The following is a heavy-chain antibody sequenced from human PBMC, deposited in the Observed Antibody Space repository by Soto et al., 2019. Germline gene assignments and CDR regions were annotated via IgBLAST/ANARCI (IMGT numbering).Heavy chain of an antibody. CDR2: INPNSGGT. CDR3: ATGPIDSSYYPTHYYGIDA. CDR1: GYTLTGYY. V-gene: IGHV1-2*04. D-gene: IGHD3-22*01. J-gene: IGHJ6*02. Sequence: ASVKVSCKASGYTLTGYYMHWVRQAPGQGLEWMGWINPNSGGTNYAQKFQGWVTMTRDTSISTAYMELSRLRSDDTAVYYCATGPIDSSYYPTHYYGIDAWGQGTTGNASS.